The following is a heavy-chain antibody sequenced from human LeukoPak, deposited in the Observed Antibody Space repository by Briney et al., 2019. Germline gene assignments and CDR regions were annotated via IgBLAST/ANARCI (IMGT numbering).Heavy chain of an antibody. CDR2: IYYSGST. V-gene: IGHV4-30-4*07. CDR1: GGSISSGGYS. J-gene: IGHJ4*02. Sequence: NPSETLSLTCAVSGGSISSGGYSWSWFRQPPGKGLEWIGYIYYSGSTYYNPSLKSRVTRSVDTSKNQFSLKLSSVTAADTAVYYCARDWKRRDGYNYLAPAFDYWGQGTLVTVSS. D-gene: IGHD5-24*01. CDR3: ARDWKRRDGYNYLAPAFDY.